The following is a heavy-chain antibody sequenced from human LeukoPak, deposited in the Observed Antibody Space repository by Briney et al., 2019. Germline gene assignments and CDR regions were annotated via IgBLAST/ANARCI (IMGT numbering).Heavy chain of an antibody. D-gene: IGHD6-19*01. CDR3: AREGAIAVAGLPADY. CDR2: ISYDGSNK. Sequence: GGSLRLSCAASGFTFSSYAMHWVRQAPGKGLEWVAVISYDGSNKYYADSVKGRFTISRDNSKNTLYLQMNSLRAEDTAVYYCAREGAIAVAGLPADYWGQGTLVTVSS. J-gene: IGHJ4*02. V-gene: IGHV3-30-3*01. CDR1: GFTFSSYA.